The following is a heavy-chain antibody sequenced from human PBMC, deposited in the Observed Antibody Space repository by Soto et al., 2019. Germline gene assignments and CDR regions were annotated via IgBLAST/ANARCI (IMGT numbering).Heavy chain of an antibody. CDR3: ARDSSRKGSPHVCRSSTSCYAKSGAFDI. CDR1: SGSISSSNW. J-gene: IGHJ3*02. D-gene: IGHD2-2*01. Sequence: QVQLQESGPGLVKPSGTLSLTCAVSSGSISSSNWWSWVRQPPGKGLEWIGEIYHSGSTNYNPSLKSRVTISVDKSKNQFSLKLSSVTAADTAVYYCARDSSRKGSPHVCRSSTSCYAKSGAFDIWGQGTMVTVSS. V-gene: IGHV4-4*02. CDR2: IYHSGST.